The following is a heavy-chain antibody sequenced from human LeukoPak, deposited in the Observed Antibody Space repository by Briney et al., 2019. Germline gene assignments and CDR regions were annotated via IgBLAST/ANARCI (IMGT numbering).Heavy chain of an antibody. Sequence: GGSLRLSCAASGCTFSSYALSWVRLAPPKGLGLVSAVSGSDGSTSYADSVKGRCTISRDNCKNTLYLQMNSLRAAETAVYHCARALDARYGSGSYSPYFDSWGQGTLVTVSS. CDR3: ARALDARYGSGSYSPYFDS. CDR2: VSGSDGST. D-gene: IGHD3-10*01. CDR1: GCTFSSYA. V-gene: IGHV3-23*01. J-gene: IGHJ4*02.